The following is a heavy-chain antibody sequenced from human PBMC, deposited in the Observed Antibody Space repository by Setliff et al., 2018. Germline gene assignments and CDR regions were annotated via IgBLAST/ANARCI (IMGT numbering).Heavy chain of an antibody. V-gene: IGHV3-49*04. CDR2: IRSKAYGETT. CDR3: TTYCDSTTCALDY. Sequence: GGSLRLSCTASGLTFGDYAMGWVRQAPGKGLEWVGYIRSKAYGETTEYAASVEDRFTISRDDPQNTAYLQMNSLKTDDTGVYYCTTYCDSTTCALDYWGQGILVTVSS. CDR1: GLTFGDYA. J-gene: IGHJ4*02. D-gene: IGHD2-2*01.